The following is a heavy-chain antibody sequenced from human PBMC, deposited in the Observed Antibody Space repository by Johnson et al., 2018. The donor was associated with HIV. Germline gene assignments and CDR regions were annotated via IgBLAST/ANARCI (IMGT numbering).Heavy chain of an antibody. CDR3: ARGSRYTYDNDDVYLLQAFDI. Sequence: RSLRLSCAASGFTFSSYAMHWVRQAPAKGLEWVAVISYDGSDKYYADSVKGRFTVSRDSSKNTPYLQVNSLRAEDAAVYYCARGSRYTYDNDDVYLLQAFDIWGQGTMVTVSS. D-gene: IGHD3-16*01. V-gene: IGHV3-30*04. CDR1: GFTFSSYA. J-gene: IGHJ3*02. CDR2: ISYDGSDK.